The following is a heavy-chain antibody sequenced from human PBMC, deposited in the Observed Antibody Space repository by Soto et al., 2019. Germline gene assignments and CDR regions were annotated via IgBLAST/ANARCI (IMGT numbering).Heavy chain of an antibody. Sequence: QVQLVQSGAEVKKPGSSVKVSFKASGGTFSSYAISWVRQAPGQGLEWMGGIIPIFGTANYAQKFQGRVTITADEPTSTAYMELSCVRSEDMAVYYCARGSNIVVVVAATGWYYYGMDVWGQGSTVTVSS. CDR3: ARGSNIVVVVAATGWYYYGMDV. J-gene: IGHJ6*02. D-gene: IGHD2-15*01. CDR1: GGTFSSYA. V-gene: IGHV1-69*01. CDR2: IIPIFGTA.